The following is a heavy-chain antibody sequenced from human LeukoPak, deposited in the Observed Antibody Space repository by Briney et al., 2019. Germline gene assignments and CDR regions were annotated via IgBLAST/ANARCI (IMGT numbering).Heavy chain of an antibody. CDR3: ARVEMGTYSGDH. V-gene: IGHV3-48*04. CDR2: ITSSCSTI. CDR1: GFTFSSYS. D-gene: IGHD2-15*01. Sequence: GGSLRLSCAASGFTFSSYSMNWVRQAPGKGLEWISYITSSCSTIYYADSVKGRFTVSRDNAKNSLYLQMNSLRAEDTAMFYCARVEMGTYSGDHWGQGTLVTVSS. J-gene: IGHJ4*02.